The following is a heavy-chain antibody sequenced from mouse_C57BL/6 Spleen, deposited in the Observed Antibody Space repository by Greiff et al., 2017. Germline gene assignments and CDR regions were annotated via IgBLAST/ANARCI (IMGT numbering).Heavy chain of an antibody. Sequence: QVQLQQSGPELVKPGASVKISCKASGYAFSSSWMNWVKQRPGKGLEWIGRIYPGDGDTNYNGKFKGKATLTADKSSSTAYMQLRSLISEDSAVYFCARGTTVVAKDYWGQGTTLTVSS. CDR2: IYPGDGDT. V-gene: IGHV1-82*01. D-gene: IGHD1-1*01. CDR1: GYAFSSSW. J-gene: IGHJ2*01. CDR3: ARGTTVVAKDY.